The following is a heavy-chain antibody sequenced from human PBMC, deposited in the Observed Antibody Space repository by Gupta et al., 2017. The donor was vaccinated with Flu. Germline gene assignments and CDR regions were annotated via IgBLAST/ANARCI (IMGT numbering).Heavy chain of an antibody. J-gene: IGHJ4*02. Sequence: EVQLVESGGALVQPGGSLRLSCAAAGFTFTTYAMQWVRQPPGKGLEYVSASSRIEANTYYADSVKGRFTISRDNSKNTVYLQMSSLRTEDTAVYYCVRVGYCVDGCAPANHAFDFWGQGTLVTVSS. V-gene: IGHV3-64D*06. CDR2: SSRIEANT. D-gene: IGHD2-21*02. CDR1: GFTFTTYA. CDR3: VRVGYCVDGCAPANHAFDF.